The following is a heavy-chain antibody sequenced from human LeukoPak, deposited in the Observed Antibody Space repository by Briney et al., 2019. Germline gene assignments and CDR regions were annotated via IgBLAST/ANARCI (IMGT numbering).Heavy chain of an antibody. CDR3: ARLASCSSTSCPKFYYYYGMDV. D-gene: IGHD2-2*01. J-gene: IGHJ6*02. CDR1: GYSFTTFW. CDR2: IYPADSDT. Sequence: GESLKISCKASGYSFTTFWIGWVRQMPGKGPEWMGIIYPADSDTKYSPSFQGQVTISADKSINTAYLRWASLKASDTAMYYCARLASCSSTSCPKFYYYYGMDVWGQGTTVTVSS. V-gene: IGHV5-51*01.